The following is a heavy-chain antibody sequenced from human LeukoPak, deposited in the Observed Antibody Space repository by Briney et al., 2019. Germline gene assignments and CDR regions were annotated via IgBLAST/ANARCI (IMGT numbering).Heavy chain of an antibody. CDR2: IYYSGST. J-gene: IGHJ5*02. CDR1: GGSISSYY. CDR3: ARVANYDRGPDSWFDP. D-gene: IGHD3-9*01. Sequence: SETLSLTCTVSGGSISSYYWSWIRQPPGKGLEWIGYIYYSGSTNYNPSLKSRVTISVDTSKNQFSLKLSSVTAADTAVYYCARVANYDRGPDSWFDPWGQGTLVTVSS. V-gene: IGHV4-59*01.